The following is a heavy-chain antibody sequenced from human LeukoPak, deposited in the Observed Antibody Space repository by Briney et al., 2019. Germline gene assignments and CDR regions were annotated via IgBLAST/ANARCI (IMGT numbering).Heavy chain of an antibody. Sequence: GGSLRLSCAASGFTFSSYGMHWVRQAPGKGLEWVAFIRLDGSNKYYADSVRGRFTISRDNSKNTLYLQMNSLRAEDTALYYCAKPHFDYWGQGTLVTVSS. CDR2: IRLDGSNK. J-gene: IGHJ4*02. V-gene: IGHV3-30*02. CDR3: AKPHFDY. CDR1: GFTFSSYG.